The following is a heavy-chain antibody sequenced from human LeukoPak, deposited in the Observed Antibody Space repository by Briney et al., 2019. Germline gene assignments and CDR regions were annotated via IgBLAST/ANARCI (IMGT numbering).Heavy chain of an antibody. V-gene: IGHV4-39*01. CDR3: ARHATVITTPLYHYYYYMDV. CDR1: GGSITSSSYY. CDR2: ISYSGNT. J-gene: IGHJ6*03. D-gene: IGHD4-11*01. Sequence: SETLSLTCTVSGGSITSSSYYWGWIRQPPGRGLEWIGSISYSGNTFYNPSLKSRVTISVDTSKNQFSLKLSSVTAADTAVYYCARHATVITTPLYHYYYYMDVWGKGTTVTVSS.